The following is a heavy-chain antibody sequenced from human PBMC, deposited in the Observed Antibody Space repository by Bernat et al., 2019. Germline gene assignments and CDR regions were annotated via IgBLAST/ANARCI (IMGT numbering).Heavy chain of an antibody. D-gene: IGHD3-16*01. CDR1: GYTFTGYD. V-gene: IGHV1-2*04. Sequence: QVQLVQSGAEVKKPGASVKVSCKASGYTFTGYDMNWVRQAPGQGLEWMGWINPNSGGTNYAQKFQGWVTMTRDTSISTAYMELSRLRSDDTAVYYCARESELRLRPAVPSYGMDVWGQGTTVTVSS. CDR3: ARESELRLRPAVPSYGMDV. CDR2: INPNSGGT. J-gene: IGHJ6*02.